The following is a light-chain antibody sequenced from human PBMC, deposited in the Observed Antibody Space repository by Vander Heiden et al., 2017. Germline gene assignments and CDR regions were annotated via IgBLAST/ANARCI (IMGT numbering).Light chain of an antibody. CDR3: QQRNSNPPKHT. V-gene: IGKV1-39*01. CDR2: AAS. J-gene: IGKJ4*01. Sequence: DIHMTQSPSSLSASVGDRVTITCRASQSISSYLNWYQQKPGKAPKLLICAASSLQRGVPSRSSGSGAGTDFTLTISSRQPEDFATYYCQQRNSNPPKHTFGGGTKVEIK. CDR1: QSISSY.